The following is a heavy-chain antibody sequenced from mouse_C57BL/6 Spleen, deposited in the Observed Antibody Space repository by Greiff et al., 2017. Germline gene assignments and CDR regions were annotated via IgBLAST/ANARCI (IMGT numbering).Heavy chain of an antibody. Sequence: QVQLQQPGAELVKPGASVKLSCKASGYTFTSYWMHWVKQRPGQGLEWIGMIHPNSGSTNYNEKFKSKATLTVDKSSSTAYMQLSSLTSEDSAVYYCARGGGYGSSTWFAYWGQGTLVTVSA. V-gene: IGHV1-64*01. CDR3: ARGGGYGSSTWFAY. CDR1: GYTFTSYW. CDR2: IHPNSGST. J-gene: IGHJ3*01. D-gene: IGHD1-1*01.